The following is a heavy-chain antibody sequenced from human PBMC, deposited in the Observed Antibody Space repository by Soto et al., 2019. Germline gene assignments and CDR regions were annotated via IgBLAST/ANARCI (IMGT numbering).Heavy chain of an antibody. CDR1: GGSISSSSYY. V-gene: IGHV4-39*01. CDR3: ASHFIDGRELLRVGLFDC. D-gene: IGHD1-26*01. Sequence: SESLSLTCTVSGGSISSSSYYWGWIRQPPGKGLEWIGSIYYSGSTYYNPSLKSRVTISVDTSKNQFSLKLSSVTAADTAVYYCASHFIDGRELLRVGLFDCWGQGTLVTVSS. CDR2: IYYSGST. J-gene: IGHJ4*02.